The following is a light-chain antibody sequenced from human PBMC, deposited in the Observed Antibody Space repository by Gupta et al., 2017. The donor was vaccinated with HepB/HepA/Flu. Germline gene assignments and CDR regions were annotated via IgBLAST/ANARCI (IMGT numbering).Light chain of an antibody. J-gene: IGLJ2*01. CDR2: EVT. CDR1: SSDVGSHNL. CDR3: CSYGGSSTYVV. V-gene: IGLV2-23*02. Sequence: QSALTQPASVSGSPGHSITISCTGTSSDVGSHNLVSWYQQHPGKAPKLMIYEVTKRPSGVSNRFSGSKSGNTASLTISGLQAEDEADYYCCSYGGSSTYVVFGGGTKLTVL.